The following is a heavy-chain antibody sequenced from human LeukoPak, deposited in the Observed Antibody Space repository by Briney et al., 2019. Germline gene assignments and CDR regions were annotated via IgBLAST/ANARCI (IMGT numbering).Heavy chain of an antibody. CDR1: GFIFSSYS. CDR3: ARDHGSSSGWYQGAFDY. V-gene: IGHV3-48*02. D-gene: IGHD6-19*01. Sequence: GGSLRLSCAASGFIFSSYSMNWVRQAPGKGLEWVSYISSSISFIYYSDSVKGRFIISRDNAKNSLYLQMNSLRDDDTAVYYCARDHGSSSGWYQGAFDYWGQGTLVTVSS. J-gene: IGHJ4*02. CDR2: ISSSISFI.